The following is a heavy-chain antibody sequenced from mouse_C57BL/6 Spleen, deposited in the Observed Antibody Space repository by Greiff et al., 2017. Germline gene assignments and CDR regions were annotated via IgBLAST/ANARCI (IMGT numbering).Heavy chain of an antibody. J-gene: IGHJ1*03. Sequence: QVQLQQSGAELAKPGASVKLSCKASGYTFTSYWMPWVKQRPGQGLEWIGYINPRSGYTKYNQKFKDKATLSADKSSSTGYMQLSSLTYEDSAVYDWARSWLLQYFDVWGTGTTVTVSS. CDR2: INPRSGYT. CDR3: ARSWLLQYFDV. D-gene: IGHD2-3*01. V-gene: IGHV1-7*01. CDR1: GYTFTSYW.